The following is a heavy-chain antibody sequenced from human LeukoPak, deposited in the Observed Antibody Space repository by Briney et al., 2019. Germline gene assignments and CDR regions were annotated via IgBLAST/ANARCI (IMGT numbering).Heavy chain of an antibody. J-gene: IGHJ3*02. Sequence: GRSLRLSCAASGFTFSSYSMNWVRQAPGKGLEWVSSISSSSSYIYYADSVKGRFTISRDNAKNSLYLQMNSLRAEDTAVYYCARDPGYCSGGSCYFEHIWGQGTMVTVSS. D-gene: IGHD2-15*01. CDR2: ISSSSSYI. V-gene: IGHV3-21*01. CDR1: GFTFSSYS. CDR3: ARDPGYCSGGSCYFEHI.